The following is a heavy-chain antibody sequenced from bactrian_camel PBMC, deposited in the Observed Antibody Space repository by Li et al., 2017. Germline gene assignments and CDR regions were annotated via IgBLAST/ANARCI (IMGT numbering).Heavy chain of an antibody. CDR1: GFTFSNSG. CDR3: AAGWSQS. V-gene: IGHV3S40*01. D-gene: IGHD6*01. J-gene: IGHJ4*01. CDR2: ISWGGDTT. Sequence: VQLVESGGGLVQPGGSVRLSCVASGFTFSNSGMTWVRQAPGKGLEWVSCISWGGDTTYYADSVKGRFTISRDNAKNTLYLEMINLQTEDTAMYYCAAGWSQSWGQGTQVTVS.